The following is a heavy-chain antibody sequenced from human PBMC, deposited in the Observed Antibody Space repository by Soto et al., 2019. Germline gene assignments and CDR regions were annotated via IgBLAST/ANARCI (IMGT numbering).Heavy chain of an antibody. D-gene: IGHD2-21*02. CDR3: ARSIVVVTALDY. CDR2: IIPIFGIP. V-gene: IGHV1-69*02. J-gene: IGHJ4*02. CDR1: GGTFSRYS. Sequence: ASVKVSCKASGGTFSRYSITWVRQAPGHGLEWIGRIIPIFGIPTYAQKFQGRVTITADESTSTAYMELSSLRSDDTAVYYCARSIVVVTALDYWGQGTLVTVSS.